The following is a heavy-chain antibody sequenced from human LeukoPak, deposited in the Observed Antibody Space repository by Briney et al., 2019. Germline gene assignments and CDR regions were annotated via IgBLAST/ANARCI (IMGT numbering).Heavy chain of an antibody. Sequence: GASVKVSCKASGYTFTSYDINWVRQATGQGREWMGWMNPNSGNTGYAQKFQGRVTMTRNTSISTAYMELSSLRSEDTAVYYCARDYPSYGDYLYYYYYMDVWGKGTTVTVSS. J-gene: IGHJ6*03. D-gene: IGHD4-17*01. CDR1: GYTFTSYD. CDR2: MNPNSGNT. V-gene: IGHV1-8*01. CDR3: ARDYPSYGDYLYYYYYMDV.